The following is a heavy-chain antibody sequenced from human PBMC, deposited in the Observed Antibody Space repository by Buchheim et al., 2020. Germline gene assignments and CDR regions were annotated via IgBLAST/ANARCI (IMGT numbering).Heavy chain of an antibody. CDR3: ARDKRRITIFGGVPRGSNYYGMDV. Sequence: QVQLVESGGGLVKPGGSLRLSCAASGFTFSDYYMSWIRQAPGKGLEWVSYISSSSSYTNYADSVKGRFTISRDNAKNSLYLQMNSLRAEDTAVYYCARDKRRITIFGGVPRGSNYYGMDVWGQGTT. CDR2: ISSSSSYT. V-gene: IGHV3-11*06. CDR1: GFTFSDYY. J-gene: IGHJ6*02. D-gene: IGHD3-3*01.